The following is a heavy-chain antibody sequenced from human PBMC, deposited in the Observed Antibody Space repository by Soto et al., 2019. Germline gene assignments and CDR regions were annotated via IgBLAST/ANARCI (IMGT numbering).Heavy chain of an antibody. Sequence: EVQLVGSGGGLVQPGGSLRLSCAASGFSLSTSWMNWVRQTAGKGLEWVATINPDGSVIYYVDSVKGRFTISRDNANNSLFLQMNTLSAEDTATFYCARDRAFGCSDYWGQGIQVTVSS. CDR2: INPDGSVI. CDR3: ARDRAFGCSDY. D-gene: IGHD2-15*01. J-gene: IGHJ4*02. V-gene: IGHV3-7*05. CDR1: GFSLSTSW.